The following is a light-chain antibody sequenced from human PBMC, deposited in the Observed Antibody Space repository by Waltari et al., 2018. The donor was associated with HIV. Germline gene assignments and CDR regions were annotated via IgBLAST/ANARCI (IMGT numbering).Light chain of an antibody. CDR3: QSADSSGTWV. Sequence: SYELTQPPSVSVSPGQTARITCSGDALPKQYAYWYHQKPGQAPVLVIYKYTVMPSGLPWRCSGSSSWTTVTLTISGVQAEDEADYYCQSADSSGTWVFGGGTKLTVL. CDR2: KYT. J-gene: IGLJ3*02. CDR1: ALPKQY. V-gene: IGLV3-25*03.